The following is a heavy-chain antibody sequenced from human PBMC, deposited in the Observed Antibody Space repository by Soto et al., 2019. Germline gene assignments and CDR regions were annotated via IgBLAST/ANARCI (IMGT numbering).Heavy chain of an antibody. CDR2: INHSGST. CDR1: GGSFSGYY. V-gene: IGHV4-34*01. D-gene: IGHD6-13*01. J-gene: IGHJ5*02. Sequence: QVQLQQWGAGLLKPSETLSLTCAVYGGSFSGYYWSWIRQPPGKGLEWIGEINHSGSTNYNPSLKSRVTISVDTSKNQFSLKLSSVTAADTAVYYCARGDSSSWYGADPWGQGTLVTVSS. CDR3: ARGDSSSWYGADP.